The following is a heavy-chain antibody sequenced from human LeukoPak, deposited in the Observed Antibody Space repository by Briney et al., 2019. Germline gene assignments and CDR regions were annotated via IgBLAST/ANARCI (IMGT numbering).Heavy chain of an antibody. V-gene: IGHV3-30-3*01. Sequence: GGPLRLSCAASGFTFTKHAMHWVRQAPGKGLEWVALISDDGSDKYYADSVKGRFTISRDNSKSTLYLQMNSLEFEDTAVYYCARERRYGGYDYWGQGTLVTVSS. CDR1: GFTFTKHA. D-gene: IGHD5-12*01. CDR3: ARERRYGGYDY. J-gene: IGHJ4*02. CDR2: ISDDGSDK.